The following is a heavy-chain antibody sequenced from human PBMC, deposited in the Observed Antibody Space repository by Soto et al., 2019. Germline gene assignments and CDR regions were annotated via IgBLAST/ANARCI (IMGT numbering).Heavy chain of an antibody. CDR1: GFTFSSYA. CDR3: GRCTSTSCHLGSDY. CDR2: ISHDGINK. D-gene: IGHD2-2*01. J-gene: IGHJ4*02. V-gene: IGHV3-30-3*01. Sequence: QVLLVDSGGGVVQPGRSLRLSWAASGFTFSSYAMNWVRQAPGKGLEWVALISHDGINKFYADSVRGRFTISRDSSTNTLYLQMNSLRAADTAVYYCGRCTSTSCHLGSDYWGQGTLVTVSS.